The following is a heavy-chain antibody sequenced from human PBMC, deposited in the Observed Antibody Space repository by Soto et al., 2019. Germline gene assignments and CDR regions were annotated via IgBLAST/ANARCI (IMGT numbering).Heavy chain of an antibody. Sequence: PGGSLRLSCAASGFTFSSYAMHWVRQAPGKGLEWVAVISYDGSNKYYADSVKGRFTISRDNSKNTLYLQMNSLRAEDTAVYYCAKADWGLRFLEWGMDVWGQGTTVTVSS. CDR1: GFTFSSYA. CDR3: AKADWGLRFLEWGMDV. J-gene: IGHJ6*02. CDR2: ISYDGSNK. V-gene: IGHV3-30*04. D-gene: IGHD3-3*01.